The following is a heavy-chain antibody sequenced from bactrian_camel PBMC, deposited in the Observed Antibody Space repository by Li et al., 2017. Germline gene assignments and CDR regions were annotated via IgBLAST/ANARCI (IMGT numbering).Heavy chain of an antibody. CDR2: IRRDGDE. D-gene: IGHD3*01. V-gene: IGHV3S6*01. CDR3: AASGGQLGRWCYEFPVNWVSWLYN. Sequence: QVQLVESGGGSVQTGGSLRLSCTRPGYTFKRYCMGWFRQAPGKEFEGIAGIRRDGDEYYADSVKGRFTISQDGAKNTLYLHMNNLKPEDTAMYHCAASGGQLGRWCYEFPVNWVSWLYNWGQGTQVT. J-gene: IGHJ4*01. CDR1: GYTFKRYC.